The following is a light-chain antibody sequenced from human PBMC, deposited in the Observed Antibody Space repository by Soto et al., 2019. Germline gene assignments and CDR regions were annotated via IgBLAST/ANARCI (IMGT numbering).Light chain of an antibody. V-gene: IGLV2-14*01. J-gene: IGLJ1*01. Sequence: QSALTQPASVSGSPGQSITISCTGTSSGVGGYNYVSWYQQHPGKAPKLMIYDVSNRPSGVSNRFSGSKSGNTASLTISGLQAEDEADYYCSSYTSSSGYVFGTGTKVTVL. CDR1: SSGVGGYNY. CDR3: SSYTSSSGYV. CDR2: DVS.